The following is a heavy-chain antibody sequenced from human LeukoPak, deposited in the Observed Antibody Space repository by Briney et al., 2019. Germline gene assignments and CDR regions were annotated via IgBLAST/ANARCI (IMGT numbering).Heavy chain of an antibody. D-gene: IGHD2-2*01. V-gene: IGHV4-61*05. CDR1: GGSISSSRYY. CDR3: ARHAKLGYCSSTSCYGVFFDY. CDR2: IYYSGST. Sequence: SETLSLTCTVSGGSISSSRYYWGWIRQPPGKGLEWIGYIYYSGSTNYNPSLKRRVTISVNTSKNQFSLKVSSVTAADTAVYYCARHAKLGYCSSTSCYGVFFDYWGQGTLVTVSS. J-gene: IGHJ4*02.